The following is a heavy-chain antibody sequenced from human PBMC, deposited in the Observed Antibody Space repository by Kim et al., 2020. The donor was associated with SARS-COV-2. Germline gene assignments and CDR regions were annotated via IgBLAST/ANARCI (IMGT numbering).Heavy chain of an antibody. Sequence: SVKVSCKASGGTFSSYAISWVRQAPGQGLEWMGRIIPIFGIANYAQKFQGRVTITADKSTSTAYMELSSLRSEDTAVYYCARTGYSSDPGAFDIWGQGTMVTVSS. V-gene: IGHV1-69*04. CDR1: GGTFSSYA. CDR3: ARTGYSSDPGAFDI. CDR2: IIPIFGIA. J-gene: IGHJ3*02. D-gene: IGHD6-25*01.